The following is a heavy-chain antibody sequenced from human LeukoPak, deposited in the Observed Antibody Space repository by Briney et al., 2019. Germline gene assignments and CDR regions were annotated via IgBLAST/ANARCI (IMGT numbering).Heavy chain of an antibody. V-gene: IGHV3-48*01. CDR3: ARGLKSMDV. Sequence: GGSLRLSCSASGFTFSSHSMNWVRQAPGKGLEWVSYISSSSSTIYYADSVKGRFTISRDNAKNSLYLQMNSLRAEDTAVYYCARGLKSMDVWGQGTTVTVSS. CDR2: ISSSSSTI. CDR1: GFTFSSHS. J-gene: IGHJ6*02.